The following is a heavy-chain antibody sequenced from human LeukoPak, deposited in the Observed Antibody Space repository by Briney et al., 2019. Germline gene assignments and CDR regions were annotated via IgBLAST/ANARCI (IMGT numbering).Heavy chain of an antibody. J-gene: IGHJ4*02. V-gene: IGHV3-9*01. CDR3: AKDISYDSSGYYSL. CDR1: GFTFDDYA. Sequence: GGSPRLSCAASGFTFDDYAMHWVRQAPGKGLEWVSGISWNSGSIGYADSVKGRFTISRDNAKNSLYLQMNSLRAEDTALYYCAKDISYDSSGYYSLWGQGTLVTVSS. CDR2: ISWNSGSI. D-gene: IGHD3-22*01.